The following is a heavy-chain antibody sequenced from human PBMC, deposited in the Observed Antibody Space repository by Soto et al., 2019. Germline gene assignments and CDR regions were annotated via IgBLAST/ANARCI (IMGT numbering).Heavy chain of an antibody. V-gene: IGHV4-39*01. J-gene: IGHJ4*02. CDR1: GGSISSSSYY. CDR2: IYYSGST. Sequence: QLQLQESGPGLVKPSETLSLTCTVSGGSISSSSYYWGWIRQPPGKGLEWIGSIYYSGSTYYNPSLKSLVTISVDTSKNQFSLKLSSVTAADTAVYYCARRRGRSTMILHGVDYWGQGTLVTVSS. D-gene: IGHD3-22*01. CDR3: ARRRGRSTMILHGVDY.